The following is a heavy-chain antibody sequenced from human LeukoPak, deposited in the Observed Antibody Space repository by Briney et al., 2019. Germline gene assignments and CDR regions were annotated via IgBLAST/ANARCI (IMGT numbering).Heavy chain of an antibody. V-gene: IGHV1-2*02. CDR3: ARVSSSGGYYDN. CDR2: INPNGGGT. J-gene: IGHJ4*02. D-gene: IGHD3-10*01. CDR1: GYTFTGYY. Sequence: GASVKFSCKASGYTFTGYYMHWVRQAPGQGLEWMGWINPNGGGTNYAQKFQGRVTMTTDTSISTAYMELGGLRYDDTAVYYCARVSSSGGYYDNWGQGTLVTVSS.